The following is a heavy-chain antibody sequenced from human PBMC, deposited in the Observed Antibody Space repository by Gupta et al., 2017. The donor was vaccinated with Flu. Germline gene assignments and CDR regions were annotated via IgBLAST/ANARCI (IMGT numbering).Heavy chain of an antibody. CDR1: GFTFSNAW. D-gene: IGHD1-26*01. J-gene: IGHJ6*02. Sequence: EVQLVESGGGLVKPGGPLRLSCAASGFTFSNAWMSLVRQAPGKGLECVGRIKSKTDGGTTDSAAPVKGRFTISRDDSKNTLYLQTNRLKTEDTAVYYCTSPFTGSYYPGGNYYGMDVWGQGTTVTVSS. V-gene: IGHV3-15*01. CDR3: TSPFTGSYYPGGNYYGMDV. CDR2: IKSKTDGGTT.